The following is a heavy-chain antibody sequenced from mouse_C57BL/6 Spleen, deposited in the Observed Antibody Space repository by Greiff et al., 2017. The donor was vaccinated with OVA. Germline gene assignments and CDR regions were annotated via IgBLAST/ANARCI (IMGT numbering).Heavy chain of an antibody. J-gene: IGHJ4*01. CDR1: GYTFTSYW. V-gene: IGHV1-52*01. CDR3: ARDSSGYNYAMDY. D-gene: IGHD3-2*02. Sequence: VQLQQPGAELVRPGSSVKLSCKASGYTFTSYWMHWVKQRPIQGLEWIGNIDPSDSETHYNQKFKDKATLTVDKSSRTAYMQLSSLTSEDSAVYYCARDSSGYNYAMDYWGQGTSVTVSS. CDR2: IDPSDSET.